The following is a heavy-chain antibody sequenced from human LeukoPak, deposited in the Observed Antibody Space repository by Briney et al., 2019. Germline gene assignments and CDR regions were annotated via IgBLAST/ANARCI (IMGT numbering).Heavy chain of an antibody. CDR2: INHSGST. CDR3: ARQIDSSGYYYAPEYFQH. Sequence: SETLSLTCAVYGGSFSGYYWSWIRQPPGKGLEWIGEINHSGSTNYSPSLKSRVTISVDTSKNQFSLKLSSVTAADTAVYYCARQIDSSGYYYAPEYFQHWGQGTLVTVSS. CDR1: GGSFSGYY. J-gene: IGHJ1*01. V-gene: IGHV4-34*01. D-gene: IGHD3-22*01.